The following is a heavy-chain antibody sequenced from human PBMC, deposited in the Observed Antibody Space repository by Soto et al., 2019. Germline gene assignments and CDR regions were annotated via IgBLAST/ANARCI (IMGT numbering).Heavy chain of an antibody. CDR3: AKALDAYAWNLGGWLAP. Sequence: GGSLRLSCAASGFTFSAFGMHWVRQAPGKGREWVAVIAYDGDKKYYANSVKGRFIISRDNSRNTAHLDMNSLRPEDTAVYYCAKALDAYAWNLGGWLAPWGQGTQVTVSS. V-gene: IGHV3-30*18. CDR2: IAYDGDKK. J-gene: IGHJ5*02. CDR1: GFTFSAFG. D-gene: IGHD3-16*01.